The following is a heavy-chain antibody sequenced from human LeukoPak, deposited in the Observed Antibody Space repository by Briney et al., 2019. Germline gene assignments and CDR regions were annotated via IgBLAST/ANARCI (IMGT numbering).Heavy chain of an antibody. Sequence: GGSLRLSCAASGFTFSDYYMSWIRQAPGKGLEWVSYISSSGSTIYYADSVKGRFTISRDNAKNTLYLQMNSLRAEDTAVYYCARDHYDILTALDYWGQGTLVTVSS. CDR1: GFTFSDYY. V-gene: IGHV3-11*04. D-gene: IGHD3-9*01. CDR3: ARDHYDILTALDY. CDR2: ISSSGSTI. J-gene: IGHJ4*02.